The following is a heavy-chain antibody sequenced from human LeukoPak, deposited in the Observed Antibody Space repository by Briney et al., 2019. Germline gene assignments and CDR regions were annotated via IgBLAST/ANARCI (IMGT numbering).Heavy chain of an antibody. J-gene: IGHJ4*02. V-gene: IGHV3-23*01. CDR3: AKAMVPIRY. D-gene: IGHD3-10*01. Sequence: PGGSLRLSCAASGFTFSDYYMSWVRQAPGKGLEWVSTLSVSGGSTYYADSVKGRFTISRDNSKNTLYLQMNSLRAEDTAVYYCAKAMVPIRYWGQGTLVTVSS. CDR1: GFTFSDYY. CDR2: LSVSGGST.